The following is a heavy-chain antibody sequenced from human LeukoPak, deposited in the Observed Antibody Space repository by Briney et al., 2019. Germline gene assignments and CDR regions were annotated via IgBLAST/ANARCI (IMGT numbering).Heavy chain of an antibody. CDR2: ISAYNGNT. V-gene: IGHV1-18*01. J-gene: IGHJ6*03. CDR3: ARSTTMVRGVIIKTRPFYYMDV. CDR1: GYTFTSYG. D-gene: IGHD3-10*01. Sequence: ASVKVSCKASGYTFTSYGISWVRQAPGQGLEWMGWISAYNGNTNYAQKLQGRVTMTTDTSTSTAYMELRSLRSDDTAVYYCARSTTMVRGVIIKTRPFYYMDVWGKGTTVTVSS.